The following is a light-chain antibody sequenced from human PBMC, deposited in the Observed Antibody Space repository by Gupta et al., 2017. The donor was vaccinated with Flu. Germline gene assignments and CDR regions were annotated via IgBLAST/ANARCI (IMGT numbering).Light chain of an antibody. Sequence: QLVLTQSPSASASLGASVKLTCTLSSVYTTYVTAWHQQQPGKAPRYLVKVNSDGTDRKGDGIPDRFSGSSSGAERYLSISSLQSEDEGDYYWQTGNMGTYVVFGGGTKLTVL. CDR1: SVYTTYV. CDR2: VNSDGTD. V-gene: IGLV4-69*01. J-gene: IGLJ2*01. CDR3: QTGNMGTYVV.